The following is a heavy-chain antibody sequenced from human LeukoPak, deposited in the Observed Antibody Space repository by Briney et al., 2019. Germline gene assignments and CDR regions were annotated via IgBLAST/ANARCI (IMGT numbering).Heavy chain of an antibody. CDR2: IKQDGSEK. J-gene: IGHJ5*02. V-gene: IGHV3-7*01. Sequence: GGSLRLSCAASGFTFSSYWMSWVRQAPGKGLEWVANIKQDGSEKYYVDSVKGRFTISRDNAKNSLYLQMNSLRAEDTAAYYCARVGLAYYGGDCYSSWFDPWGQGTLVTVSS. CDR1: GFTFSSYW. CDR3: ARVGLAYYGGDCYSSWFDP. D-gene: IGHD2-21*02.